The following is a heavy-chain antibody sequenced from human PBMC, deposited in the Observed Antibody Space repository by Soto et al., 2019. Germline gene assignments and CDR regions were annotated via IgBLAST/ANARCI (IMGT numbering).Heavy chain of an antibody. Sequence: SVKVSCKASGGTCSSYTISWVRQAPGQGLEWMGRIIPILGIANYAQKFQGRVTITADKSTSTAYMELSSLRSEDTAVYYCASHVEMATIVDYWGQGTLVTVSS. CDR1: GGTCSSYT. V-gene: IGHV1-69*02. D-gene: IGHD5-12*01. CDR3: ASHVEMATIVDY. J-gene: IGHJ4*02. CDR2: IIPILGIA.